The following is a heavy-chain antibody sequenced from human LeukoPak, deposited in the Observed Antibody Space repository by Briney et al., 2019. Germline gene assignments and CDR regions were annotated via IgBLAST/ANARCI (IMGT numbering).Heavy chain of an antibody. J-gene: IGHJ3*02. CDR1: GGTFSSYA. CDR2: FIPIFGTA. Sequence: SVKVSCKASGGTFSSYAISWVRQAPGQGLEWMGGFIPIFGTANYAQKFQGRVTITADESTSTAYMELSSLRSEDTAVYYCARVFIAKARVGAFDIWGQGTMVTVSS. V-gene: IGHV1-69*13. CDR3: ARVFIAKARVGAFDI. D-gene: IGHD6-13*01.